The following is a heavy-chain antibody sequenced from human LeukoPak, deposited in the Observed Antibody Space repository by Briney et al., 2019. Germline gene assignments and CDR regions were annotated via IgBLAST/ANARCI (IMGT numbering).Heavy chain of an antibody. Sequence: GGPLRLSCAASGFTVSSNYMSWVRQAPGKGPEWVSVIYSGGSTYYADSVKGRFTISRDNSKNTLYLQMNSLRAEDTAVYYCTSCSTQDAFDIWGQGTMVTVSS. D-gene: IGHD1-1*01. V-gene: IGHV3-53*01. CDR1: GFTVSSNY. CDR2: IYSGGST. CDR3: TSCSTQDAFDI. J-gene: IGHJ3*02.